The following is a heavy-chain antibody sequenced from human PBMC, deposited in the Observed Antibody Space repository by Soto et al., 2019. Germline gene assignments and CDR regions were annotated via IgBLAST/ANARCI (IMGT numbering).Heavy chain of an antibody. V-gene: IGHV4-30-2*05. CDR1: CGSIISGGYC. Sequence: PSEPLSLTSAVSCGSIISGGYCWSWIRQPPGKGLEWIVYIYYIVSTYYNPSLKIRFTISLDTSKNQFSLKLISVTAADTAVYYCARIIPDYYDRSGITNYFDYWGQGTSGPVSP. J-gene: IGHJ4*02. CDR3: ARIIPDYYDRSGITNYFDY. D-gene: IGHD3-22*01. CDR2: IYYIVST.